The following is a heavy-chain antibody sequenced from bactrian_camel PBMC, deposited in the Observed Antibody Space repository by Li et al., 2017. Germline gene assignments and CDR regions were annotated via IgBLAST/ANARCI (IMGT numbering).Heavy chain of an antibody. CDR2: VSTGGGAS. D-gene: IGHD8*01. Sequence: HVQLVESGGNSVRAGGSLRISCTASRDLHGRYCMGWLRRTPSLEREGVVAVSTGGGASAYADSVKGRFTISRDNDKNTLYLQMDSLKPEDTAMYYCARGPSDGWSLNMLARAGYDSWGQGTQVTVS. CDR1: RDLHGRYC. V-gene: IGHV3S1*01. J-gene: IGHJ4*01. CDR3: ARGPSDGWSLNMLARAGYDS.